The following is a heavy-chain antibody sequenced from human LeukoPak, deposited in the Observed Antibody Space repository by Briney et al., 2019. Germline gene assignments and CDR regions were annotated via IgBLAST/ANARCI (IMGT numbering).Heavy chain of an antibody. CDR1: GFTFSNNW. V-gene: IGHV3-7*01. D-gene: IGHD5-18*01. CDR2: INQDESQK. CDR3: ARDPHTALDY. J-gene: IGHJ4*02. Sequence: GESLRLSCAASGFTFSNNWMTWVRQAPGKGLEWVANINQDESQKYYVDSVKGRFTISRDNAKNSLYLNMNSLRAEDTAVYYCARDPHTALDYWGQGTLVTVSS.